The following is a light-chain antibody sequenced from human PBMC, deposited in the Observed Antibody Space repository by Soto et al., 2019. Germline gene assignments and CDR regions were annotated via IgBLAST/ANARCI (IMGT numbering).Light chain of an antibody. V-gene: IGKV3-11*01. CDR1: QSVSSY. CDR2: DAS. CDR3: QQRSNWLWT. J-gene: IGKJ1*01. Sequence: EIVLTQSPATLSLSPGERATLSCRASQSVSSYLAWYQQKPGQAPRLLIYDASNRATGIPARFSGSGSATDFTLTISSLEPEDFAVYYCQQRSNWLWTFGQGTKVEIK.